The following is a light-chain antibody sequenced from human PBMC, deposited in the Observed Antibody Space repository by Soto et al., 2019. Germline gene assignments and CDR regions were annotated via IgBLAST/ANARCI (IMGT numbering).Light chain of an antibody. CDR1: SSDIGGYHL. Sequence: QSVLTQPASVSGSPGQSITISCTGTSSDIGGYHLVSWYQHQSGKAPKLIIYKVSQWPSGVSDRFSASKSGNTASLTISGLQAEDEADYYCCSYAGSNWGYVFGTGNKVPS. CDR2: KVS. V-gene: IGLV2-23*02. J-gene: IGLJ1*01. CDR3: CSYAGSNWGYV.